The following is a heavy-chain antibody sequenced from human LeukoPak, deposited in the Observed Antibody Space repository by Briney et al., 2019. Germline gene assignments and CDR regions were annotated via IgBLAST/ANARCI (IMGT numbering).Heavy chain of an antibody. CDR1: GYTFTGYY. CDR3: ARGRLQPYGYMDV. Sequence: GASVKVSCKASGYTFTGYYMHWVRQAPGQGLEWMGRINPNSGGTNYAQKFQGRVTMTRDTSISTAYMELSSLRSEDTAVYYCARGRLQPYGYMDVWGKGTTVTVSS. D-gene: IGHD5-24*01. CDR2: INPNSGGT. V-gene: IGHV1-2*06. J-gene: IGHJ6*03.